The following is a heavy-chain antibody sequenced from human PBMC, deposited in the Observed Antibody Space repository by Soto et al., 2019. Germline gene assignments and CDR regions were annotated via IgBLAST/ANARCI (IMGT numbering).Heavy chain of an antibody. CDR3: AAERFFLGSSQYYFDD. CDR1: GFTFTSSA. J-gene: IGHJ4*02. D-gene: IGHD6-13*01. CDR2: IVVGSGNT. V-gene: IGHV1-58*01. Sequence: SVKVSCKASGFTFTSSAVQWVRQARGQRLEWIGWIVVGSGNTNYAQKFQERVTITRDMSTSTAYMELSSLRSEDTAVYYCAAERFFLGSSQYYFDDWGQGTLVTVSS.